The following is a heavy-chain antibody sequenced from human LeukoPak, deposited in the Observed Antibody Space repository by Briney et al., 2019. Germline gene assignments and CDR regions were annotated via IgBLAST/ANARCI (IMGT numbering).Heavy chain of an antibody. CDR1: GFTFSSYS. J-gene: IGHJ4*02. V-gene: IGHV3-48*04. CDR3: AREPHSNLNDY. CDR2: ISSSSSTI. D-gene: IGHD1-14*01. Sequence: PGGSLGLSCAASGFTFSSYSMNWVRQAPGKGLEWVSYISSSSSTIYYADSVKGRFTISRDNAKNSLYLQMNSLRAEDTAVYYCAREPHSNLNDYWGQGTLVTVSS.